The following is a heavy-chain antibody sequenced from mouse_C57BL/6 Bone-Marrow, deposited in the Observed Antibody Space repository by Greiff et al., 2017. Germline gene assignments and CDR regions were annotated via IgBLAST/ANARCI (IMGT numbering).Heavy chain of an antibody. V-gene: IGHV2-9*02. CDR3: ARVYDGYYYAMDY. CDR1: GFSLTSYG. D-gene: IGHD2-3*01. CDR2: IWAGGST. J-gene: IGHJ4*01. Sequence: VKLMESGPGLVAPSQSLSITCTVSGFSLTSYGVHWVRQPPGKGLEWLGVIWAGGSTNYNSALMSRLSISKDNSKSQVFLKMNSLQADDTAMYYCARVYDGYYYAMDYWGRGTSVTVSA.